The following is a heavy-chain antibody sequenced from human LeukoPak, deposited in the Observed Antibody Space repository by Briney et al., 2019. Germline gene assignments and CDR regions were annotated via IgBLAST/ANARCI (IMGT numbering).Heavy chain of an antibody. D-gene: IGHD4-17*01. CDR3: ARVERDDYGDYVPYFDY. CDR2: IWYDGSNK. V-gene: IGHV3-33*01. Sequence: PGRSLRLSCAASGFTFSSYGMHWVRQAPGKGLEWVAVIWYDGSNKYYADSVKGRFTISRDNSKNTLYLQMNSLRAEDTAVYYCARVERDDYGDYVPYFDYWGQGTLVTVSS. CDR1: GFTFSSYG. J-gene: IGHJ4*02.